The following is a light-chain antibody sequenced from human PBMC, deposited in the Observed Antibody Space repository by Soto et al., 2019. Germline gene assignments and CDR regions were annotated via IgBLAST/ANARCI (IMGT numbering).Light chain of an antibody. V-gene: IGKV1-5*01. J-gene: IGKJ1*01. CDR3: QQYNSYSWT. CDR2: DAY. Sequence: DIQMTQSPSTLSASVGDIVTITCRASQSISSWLAWYQQKPGKAPKLLIYDAYSLESGVPSRFSGSRSGTEFTLTISRLQPDDFATYYCQQYNSYSWTFGQGTKVEIK. CDR1: QSISSW.